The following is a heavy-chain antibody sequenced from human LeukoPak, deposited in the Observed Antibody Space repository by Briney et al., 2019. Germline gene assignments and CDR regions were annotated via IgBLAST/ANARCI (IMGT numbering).Heavy chain of an antibody. D-gene: IGHD6-25*01. V-gene: IGHV1-18*01. CDR3: AILMSSGTPYQRHTYYYYGMDV. J-gene: IGHJ6*02. CDR2: ISAYNGNT. Sequence: ASVKVSCKASGYTFTSYGISWVRQAPGQGLEWMGWISAYNGNTNYAQKLQGRVTMTTDTSTSTAYMELRSLRSDDTAVYYCAILMSSGTPYQRHTYYYYGMDVWGQGTTVTVSS. CDR1: GYTFTSYG.